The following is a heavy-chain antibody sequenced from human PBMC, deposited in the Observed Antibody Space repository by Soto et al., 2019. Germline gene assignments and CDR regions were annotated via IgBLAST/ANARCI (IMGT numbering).Heavy chain of an antibody. D-gene: IGHD3-9*01. J-gene: IGHJ6*02. CDR3: ARDFGTDILNGYYYYYYGMDV. CDR1: GYTFTSYG. V-gene: IGHV1-18*01. CDR2: ISAYNGNT. Sequence: ASVKVSCRASGYTFTSYGISWVRQAPGQGLEWMGWISAYNGNTNYAQKLQGRVTMTTDTSTSTAYMELRSLRSDDTAVYYCARDFGTDILNGYYYYYYGMDVWGQGTTVTVS.